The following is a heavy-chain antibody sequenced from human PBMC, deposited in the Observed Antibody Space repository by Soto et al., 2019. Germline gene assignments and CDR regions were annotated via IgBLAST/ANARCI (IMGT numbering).Heavy chain of an antibody. CDR1: GGSISSGDYY. V-gene: IGHV4-30-4*01. CDR3: ARSDDFWSGPAPLDY. J-gene: IGHJ4*02. D-gene: IGHD3-3*01. Sequence: SETLSLTCTVSGGSISSGDYYRSWIRQPPGKGLEWIGYIYYSGSTYYNPSLKSRVTISVDTSKNQFSLKLSSVTAADTAVYYCARSDDFWSGPAPLDYWGQGTLVTVSS. CDR2: IYYSGST.